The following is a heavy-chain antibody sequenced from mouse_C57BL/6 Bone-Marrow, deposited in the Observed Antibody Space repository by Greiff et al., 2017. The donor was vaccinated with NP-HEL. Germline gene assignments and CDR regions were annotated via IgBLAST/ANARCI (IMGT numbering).Heavy chain of an antibody. CDR2: ISSGGSYT. V-gene: IGHV5-6*01. Sequence: VQLKESGGDLVKPGGSLKLSCAASGFTFSSYGMSWVRQTPDKRLEWVATISSGGSYTYYPDSVKGRFTISRDNAKNTLYLQMSSLKSEDTAMYYCARPGDYDVGFAYWGQGTLVTVSA. CDR1: GFTFSSYG. J-gene: IGHJ3*01. CDR3: ARPGDYDVGFAY. D-gene: IGHD2-4*01.